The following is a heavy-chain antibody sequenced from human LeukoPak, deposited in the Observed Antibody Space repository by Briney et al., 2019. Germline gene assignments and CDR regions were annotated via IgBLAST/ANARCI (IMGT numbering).Heavy chain of an antibody. Sequence: GGSLRLSCAASGFTLNQYWMHWVRQAPGKGPVWVSRINSDGTSRSYADSVKGRFTISIDRATNTLYLEMNSLRAEDTAVYYCARDDPGPRAFDYWGQGALVIVS. J-gene: IGHJ4*02. CDR3: ARDDPGPRAFDY. CDR2: INSDGTSR. D-gene: IGHD3-10*01. V-gene: IGHV3-74*01. CDR1: GFTLNQYW.